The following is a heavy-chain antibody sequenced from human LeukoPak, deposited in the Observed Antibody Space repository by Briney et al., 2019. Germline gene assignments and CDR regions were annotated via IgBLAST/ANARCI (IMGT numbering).Heavy chain of an antibody. CDR3: ARGYDSSGYYWDY. V-gene: IGHV1-69*01. J-gene: IGHJ4*02. D-gene: IGHD3-22*01. CDR2: IIPIFGTA. CDR1: GGTFSSYA. Sequence: SVKASCKASGGTFSSYAISWVRQAPGQGLEWMGGIIPIFGTANYAQKFQGRVTITADESTSTAYMELSSLRSEDTAVYYCARGYDSSGYYWDYWGQGTLVTVSS.